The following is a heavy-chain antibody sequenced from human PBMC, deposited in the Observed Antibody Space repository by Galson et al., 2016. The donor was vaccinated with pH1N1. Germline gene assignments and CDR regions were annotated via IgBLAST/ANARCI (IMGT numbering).Heavy chain of an antibody. CDR1: GDSVSSGDYY. Sequence: TLSLTCSVSGDSVSSGDYYWSWIRQSPGRGLEWIGCISGSGRTYHNPSLKSRLTISLHTSKNQFSLRLASVTATDTAVYYCARESCGVSCYYYYYYYGMDVWGHGATVIGSS. J-gene: IGHJ6*02. D-gene: IGHD2-15*01. CDR3: ARESCGVSCYYYYYYYGMDV. V-gene: IGHV4-30-4*01. CDR2: ISGSGRT.